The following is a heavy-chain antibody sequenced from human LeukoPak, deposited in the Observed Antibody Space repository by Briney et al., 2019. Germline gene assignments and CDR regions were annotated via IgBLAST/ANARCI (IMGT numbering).Heavy chain of an antibody. CDR2: ISSSGSTI. CDR3: ARRLRFYGMDV. V-gene: IGHV3-48*03. CDR1: GFTFSSYE. J-gene: IGHJ6*04. D-gene: IGHD3-16*01. Sequence: GGSLRLSCAASGFTFSSYEMNWVRQAPGKGLEWVSYISSSGSTIYYADSVKGRFTISRDNAKNSLYLQMNSLRVEDTATYYCARRLRFYGMDVWGKGTTVTISS.